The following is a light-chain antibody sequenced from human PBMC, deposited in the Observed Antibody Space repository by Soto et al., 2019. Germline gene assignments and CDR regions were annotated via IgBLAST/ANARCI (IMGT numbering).Light chain of an antibody. CDR2: EVS. Sequence: QSALTPPASVSGSPGQSITISCTGTSSDVGSYDLVSWYQQHPGKAPKLMIYEVSKRPSGVSHRFSASKSGNTASLTISGLQGEDEADYFCCSYAGSSTVVFGGGTKLTVL. CDR3: CSYAGSSTVV. V-gene: IGLV2-23*02. J-gene: IGLJ2*01. CDR1: SSDVGSYDL.